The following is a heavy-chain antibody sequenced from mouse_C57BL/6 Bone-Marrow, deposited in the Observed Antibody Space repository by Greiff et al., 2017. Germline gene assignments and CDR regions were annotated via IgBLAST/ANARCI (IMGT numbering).Heavy chain of an antibody. V-gene: IGHV1-7*01. CDR2: LNPSSGYT. CDR1: GYTFTSYW. CDR3: TVVATDYFDY. Sequence: VQLVESGAELAKPGASVKLSCKASGYTFTSYWMHWVKQRPGQGLAWIGYLNPSSGYTKYNQKFKDKATLTADKSSSTAYMQLSSLTYEDSASNITTVVATDYFDYWGQGTTLTVSS. D-gene: IGHD1-1*01. J-gene: IGHJ2*01.